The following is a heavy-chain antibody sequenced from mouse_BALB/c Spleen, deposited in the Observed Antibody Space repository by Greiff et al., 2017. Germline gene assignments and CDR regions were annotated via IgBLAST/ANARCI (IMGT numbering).Heavy chain of an antibody. CDR1: GYTFTDYY. CDR2: VNPYNGGT. Sequence: EVQLQQSGPELVKPGASVKMSCKASGYTFTDYYMDWVKQSHGESFEWIGRVNPYNGGTSYNQKFKGKATLTVDKSSSTAYMELNSLTSEDSAVYYCARTGTARAPAYWGQGTLVTVSA. D-gene: IGHD3-2*01. CDR3: ARTGTARAPAY. J-gene: IGHJ3*01. V-gene: IGHV1-19*01.